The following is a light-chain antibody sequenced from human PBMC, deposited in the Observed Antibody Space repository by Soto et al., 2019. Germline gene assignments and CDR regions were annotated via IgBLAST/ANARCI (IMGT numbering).Light chain of an antibody. V-gene: IGKV3-15*01. CDR3: QQYDTWRT. CDR1: QSVRSN. Sequence: EIVMTHSPATLSVSPCDRATLSFSASQSVRSNLAWYQQKPGQAPRLLIYDASTRATGIPARISGSGSGTEFTLTISSLQSEDFAVYYCQQYDTWRTFGQGTKVDIK. CDR2: DAS. J-gene: IGKJ1*01.